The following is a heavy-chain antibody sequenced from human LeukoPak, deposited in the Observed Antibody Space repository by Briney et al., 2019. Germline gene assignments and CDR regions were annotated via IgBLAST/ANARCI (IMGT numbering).Heavy chain of an antibody. CDR1: GFTFSSYW. CDR3: ARGWGPYRPQNY. J-gene: IGHJ4*02. CDR2: IKQDGSEK. D-gene: IGHD3-16*01. V-gene: IGHV3-7*01. Sequence: PGGSLRLSCAASGFTFSSYWMNWVRQAPGKGLEWVANIKQDGSEKSYVDSVKGRFTISRDNAKNSLYLQMNSLRVEDTAIYYCARGWGPYRPQNYWGQRTLVTVSS.